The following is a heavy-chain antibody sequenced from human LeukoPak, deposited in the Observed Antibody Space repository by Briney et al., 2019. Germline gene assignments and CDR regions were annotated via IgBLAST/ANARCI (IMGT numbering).Heavy chain of an antibody. J-gene: IGHJ4*02. CDR3: ARLGSGYELDY. V-gene: IGHV4-59*12. D-gene: IGHD5-12*01. CDR1: GGSISSYY. Sequence: SETLSLTCTVSGGSISSYYWSWIRQPPGKGLEWIGYIYYSGSTNYNPSLKSRVTISVDTSKNQFSLKLSSVTAADTAVYYCARLGSGYELDYWGQGSLVTVSS. CDR2: IYYSGST.